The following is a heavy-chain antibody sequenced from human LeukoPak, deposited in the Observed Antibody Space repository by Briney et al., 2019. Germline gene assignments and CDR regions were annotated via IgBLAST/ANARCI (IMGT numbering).Heavy chain of an antibody. D-gene: IGHD6-6*01. CDR1: GYTFSAYW. Sequence: PGGSLRLSCVVSGYTFSAYWMHWVRQGPGKGLVWVSRINEDGSSTSYAESVRGRFTISRDNAKNTLYLQMNSLRAEDTALYYCAKGGIAARIPPDYWGQGTLVTVSS. CDR3: AKGGIAARIPPDY. J-gene: IGHJ4*02. V-gene: IGHV3-74*01. CDR2: INEDGSST.